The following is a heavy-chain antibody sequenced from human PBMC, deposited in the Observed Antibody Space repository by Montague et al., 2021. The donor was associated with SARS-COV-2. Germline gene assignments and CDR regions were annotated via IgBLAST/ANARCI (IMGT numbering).Heavy chain of an antibody. CDR2: IYSGGSVT. Sequence: SLRLSCAASGFRFINYAMTWVRQAPGKGLQWVSSIYSGGSVTHYADNVKGRFTISRDNSKNTLFLQMNNLRAEDTAVYYCAKDMEAGGLDALHFWGQGTLVTVSS. V-gene: IGHV3-23*03. CDR1: GFRFINYA. D-gene: IGHD3-16*01. J-gene: IGHJ3*01. CDR3: AKDMEAGGLDALHF.